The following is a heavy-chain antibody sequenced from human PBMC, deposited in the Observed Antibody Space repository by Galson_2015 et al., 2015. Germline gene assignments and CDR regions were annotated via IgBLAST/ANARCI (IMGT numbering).Heavy chain of an antibody. J-gene: IGHJ4*02. CDR3: AKASSSLNRPTLKYGYYFDY. V-gene: IGHV3-9*01. CDR2: ISWNSGSI. D-gene: IGHD6-6*01. CDR1: GFTFDDYA. Sequence: SLRLSCAASGFTFDDYAMHWVRQAPGKGLEWVSGISWNSGSIGYADSVKGRFTISRDNAKNSLYLQMNSLRAADTALYYCAKASSSLNRPTLKYGYYFDYWGQGTLVTVSS.